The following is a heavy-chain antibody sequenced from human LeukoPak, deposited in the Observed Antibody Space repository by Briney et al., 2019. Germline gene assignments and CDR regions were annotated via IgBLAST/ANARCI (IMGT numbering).Heavy chain of an antibody. D-gene: IGHD3-16*02. Sequence: GASVKPPYTASGYTFTSYGIRWVRQAPGQGLEWMGWISAYNGNTNYAQKLQGRVTMTTDTSTSTAYMELRSLRSDDTAVYYCARGVFSSNYDYVWGSYRSYDFDIWGQGTMVTVSS. J-gene: IGHJ3*02. CDR2: ISAYNGNT. V-gene: IGHV1-18*01. CDR3: ARGVFSSNYDYVWGSYRSYDFDI. CDR1: GYTFTSYG.